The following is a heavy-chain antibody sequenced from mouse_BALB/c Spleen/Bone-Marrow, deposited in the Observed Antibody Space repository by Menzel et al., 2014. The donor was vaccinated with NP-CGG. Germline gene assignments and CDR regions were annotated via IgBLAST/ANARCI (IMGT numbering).Heavy chain of an antibody. CDR2: IWPGGST. D-gene: IGHD2-1*01. Sequence: VHLVESGPGLVSPSQSLSITCTVSGFSLTSYGVHWVRQSPGKGLEWLGVIWPGGSTNYNSALMSRLTISKDNSKSQVFLKMSSLQTDDTAIYYCARDRGGNYGYAMDYWGQGTSVTVSS. J-gene: IGHJ4*01. CDR3: ARDRGGNYGYAMDY. V-gene: IGHV2-9*02. CDR1: GFSLTSYG.